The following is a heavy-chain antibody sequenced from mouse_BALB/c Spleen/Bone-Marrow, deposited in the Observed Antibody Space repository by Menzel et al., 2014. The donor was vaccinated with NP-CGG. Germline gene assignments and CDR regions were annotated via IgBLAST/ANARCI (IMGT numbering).Heavy chain of an antibody. CDR2: IYIGGSCT. Sequence: EAKLVESGGSLLSPAGTVYFSRPASGLIFRNYALSWVPPTPTKSLGWVATIYIGGSCTDFPDSVRGRFTISRDNAKNPLYLQMSSLKSEDTAMYYCARHEYDEGDAMDYRGQGPPVTVSS. V-gene: IGHV5-6*02. CDR1: GLIFRNYA. J-gene: IGHJ4*01. CDR3: ARHEYDEGDAMDY. D-gene: IGHD2-4*01.